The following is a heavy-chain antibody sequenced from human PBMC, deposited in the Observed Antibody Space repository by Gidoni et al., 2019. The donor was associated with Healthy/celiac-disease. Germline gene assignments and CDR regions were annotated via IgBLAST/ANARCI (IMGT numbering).Heavy chain of an antibody. CDR1: GGSFSGYY. CDR2: INHSGSP. V-gene: IGHV4-34*01. D-gene: IGHD1-26*01. CDR3: AKNSGSSQSYFDY. J-gene: IGHJ4*02. Sequence: QVQLQQWGAGLLKPSETLSLTCAVYGGSFSGYYWSWIRQPPGKGLEWIGEINHSGSPNYNPSLKSRVTISVDTSKNQFSLKLSSVTAADTAVYYCAKNSGSSQSYFDYWGQGTLVTVSS.